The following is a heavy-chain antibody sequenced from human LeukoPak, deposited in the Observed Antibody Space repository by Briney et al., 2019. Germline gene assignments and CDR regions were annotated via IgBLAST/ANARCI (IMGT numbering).Heavy chain of an antibody. Sequence: PSETLSLTCTVSGGSITSYYLSWIRQPPGKGLEWVGYIYNSGSTNYNPSLKGRVTISVDTSKNQFSLKLSSVTAADTAVYYCARGGVNYKIAGPWGQGALVTVS. CDR1: GGSITSYY. D-gene: IGHD3-10*01. CDR2: IYNSGST. CDR3: ARGGVNYKIAGP. J-gene: IGHJ5*02. V-gene: IGHV4-59*01.